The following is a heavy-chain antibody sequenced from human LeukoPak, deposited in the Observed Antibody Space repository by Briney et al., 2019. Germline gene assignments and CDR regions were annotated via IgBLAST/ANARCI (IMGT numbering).Heavy chain of an antibody. CDR3: TRDPNVDYVGAFDM. CDR1: AVSSSTYA. CDR2: IRGIVGGT. D-gene: IGHD4/OR15-4a*01. V-gene: IGHV3-23*01. J-gene: IGHJ3*02. Sequence: PRGCLRLSCAASAVSSSTYAMTCVRHPPGGGLEWVSSIRGIVGGTRYADFVEGPLTISTDNSRHTLLLQMNSLRAEDAALYYCTRDPNVDYVGAFDMWGPGTMVTVSS.